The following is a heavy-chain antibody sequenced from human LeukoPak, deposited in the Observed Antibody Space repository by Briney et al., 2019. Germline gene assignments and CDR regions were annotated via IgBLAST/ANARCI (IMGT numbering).Heavy chain of an antibody. CDR3: ARGTKIQLWLNFDY. J-gene: IGHJ4*02. CDR1: GGSISGYY. D-gene: IGHD5-18*01. CDR2: INHSGST. Sequence: SETLSLTCAVYGGSISGYYWSWIRQPPGKGLEWIGEINHSGSTNYNPSLKSRVTISVDTSKNQFSLKLSSVTAADTAVYYCARGTKIQLWLNFDYWGQGTLVTVSS. V-gene: IGHV4-34*01.